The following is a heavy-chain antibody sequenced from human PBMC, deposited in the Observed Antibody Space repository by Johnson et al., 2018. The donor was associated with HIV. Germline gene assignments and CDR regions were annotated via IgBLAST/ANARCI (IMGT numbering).Heavy chain of an antibody. J-gene: IGHJ3*02. CDR1: GFTFSSYD. D-gene: IGHD1-1*01. Sequence: VQLVESGGGLVQPGGSLRLSCAASGFTFSSYDMHWVRQGTGKGLEWVSAIGTAGDTYYPGSVKGRFIISRENAKNSLYLQMNSLRAGDTAMYYCARANWPGSAFDIWGQGTMVIVSS. V-gene: IGHV3-13*01. CDR3: ARANWPGSAFDI. CDR2: IGTAGDT.